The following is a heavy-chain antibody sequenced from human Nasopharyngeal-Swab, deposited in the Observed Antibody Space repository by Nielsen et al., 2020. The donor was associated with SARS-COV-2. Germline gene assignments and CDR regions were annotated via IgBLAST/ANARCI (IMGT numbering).Heavy chain of an antibody. Sequence: SETLSLTCTVSGGSISSGGYYWSWIRQHPGKGLEWIGYIYYSGSTYYNPSLKSRVTISVDTSKNQFSLKLSSVTAADTAMYYCARADTFGGVIVIWGQGTLVTVSS. CDR2: IYYSGST. CDR1: GGSISSGGYY. J-gene: IGHJ4*02. V-gene: IGHV4-31*03. CDR3: ARADTFGGVIVI. D-gene: IGHD3-16*02.